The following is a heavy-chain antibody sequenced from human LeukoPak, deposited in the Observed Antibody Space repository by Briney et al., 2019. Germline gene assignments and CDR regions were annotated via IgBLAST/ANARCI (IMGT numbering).Heavy chain of an antibody. CDR2: ISVRQTTT. CDR1: GFSFSVYE. J-gene: IGHJ4*02. D-gene: IGHD6-19*01. V-gene: IGHV3-48*03. CDR3: TTLTVASNFDY. Sequence: GGSLRLSCAASGFSFSVYEMHWVRQAPGRGLEWISDISVRQTTTYYADSVKDRFTISRDNAKNSLYLQMNRLRVEDTAVYYCTTLTVASNFDYWGQGTLVTVSS.